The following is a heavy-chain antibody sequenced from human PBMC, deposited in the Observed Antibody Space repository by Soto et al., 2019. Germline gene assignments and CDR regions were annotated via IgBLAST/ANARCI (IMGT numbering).Heavy chain of an antibody. D-gene: IGHD1-1*01. CDR2: IYFTGET. CDR3: ARRDVGGTYPNGFDP. V-gene: IGHV4-30-4*01. CDR1: GGSITSGKYY. J-gene: IGHJ5*02. Sequence: QVQLQESGPGLVKPSQTLSLTCSVSGGSITSGKYYWSWLRQAPGKGLEWIGYIYFTGETYYNPSLKSRLMISRDPSKNQFFLSLRCVTVADTAVYYCARRDVGGTYPNGFDPWGQGALVTVSA.